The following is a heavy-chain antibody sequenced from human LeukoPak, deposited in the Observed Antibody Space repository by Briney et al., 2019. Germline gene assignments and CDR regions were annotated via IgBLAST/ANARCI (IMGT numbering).Heavy chain of an antibody. CDR3: AKEERSWVDQQLVPQRLRAKKNWFDP. CDR2: IYHTGST. J-gene: IGHJ5*02. Sequence: SETLSLTCTVSRYSISSGYYWGWIRQPPGQGLEWIGSIYHTGSTFYNPSLKSRVTISLDTSKNQFSLNLTSVTAADTAIYYCAKEERSWVDQQLVPQRLRAKKNWFDPWGQGTLVTVSS. D-gene: IGHD1-1*01. CDR1: RYSISSGYY. V-gene: IGHV4-38-2*02.